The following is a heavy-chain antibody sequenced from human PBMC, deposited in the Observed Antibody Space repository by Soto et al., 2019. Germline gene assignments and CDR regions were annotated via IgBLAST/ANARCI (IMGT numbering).Heavy chain of an antibody. CDR1: GFTFSDYY. D-gene: IGHD7-27*01. CDR2: ISSSGNTI. Sequence: PGGSLRLSCAASGFTFSDYYMNWIRQAPGKGLEWVSYISSSGNTIYYADSVKGRFTISRDNAKNSLYLQMNSLRAEDTAVYYCARELGTLGAFDIWGQGTMVTVSS. J-gene: IGHJ3*02. CDR3: ARELGTLGAFDI. V-gene: IGHV3-11*01.